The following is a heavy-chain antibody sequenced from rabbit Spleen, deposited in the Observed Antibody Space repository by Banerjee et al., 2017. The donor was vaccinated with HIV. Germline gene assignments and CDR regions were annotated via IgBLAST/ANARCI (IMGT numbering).Heavy chain of an antibody. CDR2: IDPIFGST. D-gene: IGHD1-1*01. J-gene: IGHJ2*01. V-gene: IGHV1S40*01. Sequence: QSLEESGGDLVKPGASLTLTCTASGFTMSSSDWIYWVRQAPGKGLEWIGYIDPIFGSTYYASWAKGRFTISKTSSTTVTLQMTSLTAADTATYFCARNYVNAFDPWGPGTLVTVS. CDR3: ARNYVNAFDP. CDR1: GFTMSSSDW.